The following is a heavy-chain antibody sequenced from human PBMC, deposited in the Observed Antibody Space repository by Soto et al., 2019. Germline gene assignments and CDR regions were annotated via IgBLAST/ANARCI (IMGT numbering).Heavy chain of an antibody. CDR2: ISGSDGST. V-gene: IGHV3-23*01. CDR3: ANYTSSGSDYYYCYGMDV. Sequence: PGGSLRLSCAASGFTFSSSAMSWVRQAPGKGLEWVSAISGSDGSTYYADSVKGRFTISRDNSKTTLYLQMNSLRAEDTAVYYCANYTSSGSDYYYCYGMDVWGQGTTVTVSS. D-gene: IGHD6-19*01. J-gene: IGHJ6*02. CDR1: GFTFSSSA.